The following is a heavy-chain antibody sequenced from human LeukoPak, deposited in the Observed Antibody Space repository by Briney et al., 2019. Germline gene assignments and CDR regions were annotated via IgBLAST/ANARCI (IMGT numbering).Heavy chain of an antibody. Sequence: GGSLRLSCAASGFTFSSYWMHWVRQAPGKGLVWVSRINSDGSSTSYADSVKGRFTISRDNAENTLYLQMNSLRAEDTAVYHCARDYYYDSRQFDYWGQGTLVTVSS. CDR2: INSDGSST. CDR3: ARDYYYDSRQFDY. D-gene: IGHD3-22*01. J-gene: IGHJ4*02. V-gene: IGHV3-74*01. CDR1: GFTFSSYW.